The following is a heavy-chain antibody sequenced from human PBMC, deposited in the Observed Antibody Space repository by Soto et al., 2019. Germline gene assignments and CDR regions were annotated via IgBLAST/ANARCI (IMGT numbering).Heavy chain of an antibody. CDR3: VRGILS. V-gene: IGHV4-31*03. CDR2: IHHSGST. CDR1: GGSISSGGYY. Sequence: QVQLQELGPGLVTASQTLSLTCNVSGGSISSGGYYWTWIRQHPGKGLERIGIIHHSGSTFYNPSPKRRVSVSVDTSKTHFSLKLRSVTAADTVVYFCVRGILSWGQGTLVTVSS. J-gene: IGHJ1*01.